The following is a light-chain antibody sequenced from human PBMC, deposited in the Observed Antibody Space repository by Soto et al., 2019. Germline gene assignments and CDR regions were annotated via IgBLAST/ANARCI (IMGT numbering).Light chain of an antibody. CDR3: MQSTQRTPT. CDR2: EVS. V-gene: IGKV2D-29*02. J-gene: IGKJ5*01. CDR1: QSLLHITGETF. Sequence: MNQHPILLSVTPEHPASISCKSSQSLLHITGETFPFWYLQKPGQSPQLLIYEVSTRVSGVPDRFSGSGSGTDFTLEISRVETDDVGIYYCMQSTQRTPTFGQGTRLDI.